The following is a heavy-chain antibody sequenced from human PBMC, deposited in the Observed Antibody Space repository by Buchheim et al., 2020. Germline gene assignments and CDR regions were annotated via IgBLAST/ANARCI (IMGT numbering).Heavy chain of an antibody. D-gene: IGHD1/OR15-1a*01. CDR1: GFTFSSYA. J-gene: IGHJ4*02. Sequence: QVQLVESGGGVVQPGRSLRLSCAASGFTFSSYAMHWVRQAPGKGLEWVAVICDDGSNKYYADSVKGRFTISRDNSKNTLYLQMNSLRAEDTAVYYCARGEHGVYYFDYWGQGTL. V-gene: IGHV3-30*04. CDR2: ICDDGSNK. CDR3: ARGEHGVYYFDY.